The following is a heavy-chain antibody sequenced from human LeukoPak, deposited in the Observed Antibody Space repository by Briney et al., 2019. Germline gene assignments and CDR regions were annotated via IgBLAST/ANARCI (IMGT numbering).Heavy chain of an antibody. D-gene: IGHD3-22*01. CDR2: INPNSGGT. CDR1: GYTFTVYY. J-gene: IGHJ4*02. CDR3: ARSKSAWYYYDSSGYYYEGYFDY. Sequence: ASVKVSCKASGYTFTVYYMHWVPQAPGQGLEWVGWINPNSGGTNYAQKFQGRVTMTEDTSTDTAYMELSSLRSEDTAVYYCARSKSAWYYYDSSGYYYEGYFDYWGQGTLVTVSS. V-gene: IGHV1-2*02.